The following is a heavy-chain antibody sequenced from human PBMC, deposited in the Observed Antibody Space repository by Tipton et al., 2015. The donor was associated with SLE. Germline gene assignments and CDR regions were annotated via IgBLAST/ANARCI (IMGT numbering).Heavy chain of an antibody. CDR2: IYYSGST. J-gene: IGHJ3*02. CDR1: GGSVSSGSYY. CDR3: ARGPGGSYGSGRAFDI. V-gene: IGHV4-61*01. Sequence: TLSLTCTVSGGSVSSGSYYWSWIRQPPGKGLEWIGYIYYSGSTNYNPSLKSRVTISVDTSKNQFSLKLSSVTAADMAVYYCARGPGGSYGSGRAFDIWGQGTMVTVSS. D-gene: IGHD5-18*01.